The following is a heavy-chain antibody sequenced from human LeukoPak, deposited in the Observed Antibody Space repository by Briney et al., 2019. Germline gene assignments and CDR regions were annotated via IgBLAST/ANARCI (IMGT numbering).Heavy chain of an antibody. V-gene: IGHV3-74*01. D-gene: IGHD3-10*01. Sequence: GGSLKLSCAASGFTFSKYGMNWVRQVPRKGLIWVSAINSEGSDTNYADSVKGRFTISRDNAKSTLYLQMNSLRAEDTAVYYCTRGIYGNFDNWGQGTLVTVSS. CDR2: INSEGSDT. CDR1: GFTFSKYG. J-gene: IGHJ4*02. CDR3: TRGIYGNFDN.